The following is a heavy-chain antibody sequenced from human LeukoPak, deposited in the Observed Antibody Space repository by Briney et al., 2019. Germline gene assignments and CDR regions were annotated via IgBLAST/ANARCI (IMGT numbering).Heavy chain of an antibody. CDR2: IYYSGST. CDR3: ARENWRSKSIDFDS. J-gene: IGHJ4*02. V-gene: IGHV4-59*01. D-gene: IGHD6-6*01. Sequence: SETLSLTCTVSGGSISSYYWSWIRQPPGKGLEWIGYIYYSGSTNYNPSLKSRVTISVDTSKNQFSLKLSSVTAADTAVYYCARENWRSKSIDFDSWGQGTLVTVSS. CDR1: GGSISSYY.